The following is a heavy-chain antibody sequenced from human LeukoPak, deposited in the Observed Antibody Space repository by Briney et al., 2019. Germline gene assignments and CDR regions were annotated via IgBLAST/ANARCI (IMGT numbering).Heavy chain of an antibody. J-gene: IGHJ6*02. V-gene: IGHV4-34*09. CDR1: GGSFSGYY. CDR2: ISHSGST. D-gene: IGHD3-10*01. Sequence: TLSLTCAVYGGSFSGYYWSWIRQPPGKGLEWIGEISHSGSTNYNPSLKSRVTISVDTSKNQFSLKLSSVTAADTAVYYCARVLLAGRVYYGMDVWGQGTTVTVSS. CDR3: ARVLLAGRVYYGMDV.